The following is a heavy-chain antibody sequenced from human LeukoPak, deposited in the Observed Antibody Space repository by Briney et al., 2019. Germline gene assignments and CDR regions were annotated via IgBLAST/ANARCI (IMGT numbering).Heavy chain of an antibody. CDR1: GYTFTSYG. D-gene: IGHD3-16*01. CDR3: ARGIKGGWPWGLYYFDY. Sequence: ASVKVSCKASGYTFTSYGISWARQAPGQGLEWMGWISAYNGNTNYAQKLQGRVTMTTDTSTSTAYMELRSLRSDDTAVYYCARGIKGGWPWGLYYFDYWGQGTLVTVSS. CDR2: ISAYNGNT. J-gene: IGHJ4*02. V-gene: IGHV1-18*01.